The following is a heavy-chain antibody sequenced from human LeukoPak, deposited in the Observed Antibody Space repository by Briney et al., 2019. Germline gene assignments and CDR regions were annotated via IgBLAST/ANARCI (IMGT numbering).Heavy chain of an antibody. CDR3: ARAVYYYDSSGYYYDY. CDR1: GGTFSSYA. Sequence: VASVKVSCKASGGTFSSYAISWVRQAPGQGLEWMGGIIPIFGTANYAQKFQGRVTITADESTSTAYMELSSLRSEDTAVYYCARAVYYYDSSGYYYDYWGQGTLVTVSS. CDR2: IIPIFGTA. D-gene: IGHD3-22*01. V-gene: IGHV1-69*13. J-gene: IGHJ4*02.